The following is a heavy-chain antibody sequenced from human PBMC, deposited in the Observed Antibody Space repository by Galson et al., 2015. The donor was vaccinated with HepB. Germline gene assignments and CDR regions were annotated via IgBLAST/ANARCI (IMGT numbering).Heavy chain of an antibody. CDR2: IKQDGSEK. CDR1: GFTFSSYW. J-gene: IGHJ4*02. V-gene: IGHV3-7*03. D-gene: IGHD3-10*01. CDR3: ARVWFGELLHYFDY. Sequence: SLRLSCAASGFTFSSYWMSWVRQAPGKGLEWVANIKQDGSEKYYVDSVKGRFTISRDNAKNSLYLQMNSLRAEDTAVYYCARVWFGELLHYFDYWGQGTLVTVSS.